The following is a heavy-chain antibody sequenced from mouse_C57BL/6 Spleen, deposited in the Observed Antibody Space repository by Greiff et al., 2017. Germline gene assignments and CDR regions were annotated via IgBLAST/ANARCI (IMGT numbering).Heavy chain of an antibody. CDR1: GFNIKDYY. Sequence: VQLKESGAELVRPGASVKLSCTASGFNIKDYYMHWVKQRPEQGLEWIGRIDPEDGDTEYAPKFPGKATMTADTSSNTAYLQLSSLTSEDTAVDYCTKASRAYPYYFDYWGQGTTLTVSS. V-gene: IGHV14-1*01. CDR2: IDPEDGDT. J-gene: IGHJ2*01. D-gene: IGHD6-1*01. CDR3: TKASRAYPYYFDY.